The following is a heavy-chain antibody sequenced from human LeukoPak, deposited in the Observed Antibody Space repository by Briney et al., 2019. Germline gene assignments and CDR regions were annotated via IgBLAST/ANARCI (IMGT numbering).Heavy chain of an antibody. J-gene: IGHJ4*02. D-gene: IGHD3-10*01. V-gene: IGHV4-34*01. CDR2: INHSGST. CDR1: GGSFSGYY. CDR3: AGGSGSYSFY. Sequence: PSETLSLTCAVYGGSFSGYYWSWIRQPPGKGLEWIGEINHSGSTNYNPSLKSRVTISADTSKNQFSLKLSSVTAADTAVYYCAGGSGSYSFYWGQGTLVTVSS.